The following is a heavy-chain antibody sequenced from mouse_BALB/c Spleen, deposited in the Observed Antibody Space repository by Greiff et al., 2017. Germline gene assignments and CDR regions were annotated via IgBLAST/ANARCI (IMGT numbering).Heavy chain of an antibody. J-gene: IGHJ4*01. CDR2: ISYDGSN. V-gene: IGHV3-6*02. CDR1: GYSITSGYY. CDR3: ARVLRLDYYAMDY. D-gene: IGHD1-2*01. Sequence: EVQLQESGPGLVKPSQSLSLTCSVTGYSITSGYYWNWIRQFPGNKLEWMGYISYDGSNNYNPSLKNRISITRDTSKNQFFLKLNSVTTEDTATYYCARVLRLDYYAMDYWGQGTSVTVSS.